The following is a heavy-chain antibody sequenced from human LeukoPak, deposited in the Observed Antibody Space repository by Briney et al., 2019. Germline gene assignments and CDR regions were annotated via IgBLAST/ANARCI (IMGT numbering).Heavy chain of an antibody. V-gene: IGHV1-18*01. Sequence: VAAVKVSCKASGYTFTSYGISGVRQAPGQGLEWMGWISAYNGNTNYAQKLQGRVTMTTDTSTSTAYMELRSLRSDDTAVYYCARVKGDYGDYWGQGTLVTVSS. CDR3: ARVKGDYGDY. CDR1: GYTFTSYG. J-gene: IGHJ4*02. CDR2: ISAYNGNT.